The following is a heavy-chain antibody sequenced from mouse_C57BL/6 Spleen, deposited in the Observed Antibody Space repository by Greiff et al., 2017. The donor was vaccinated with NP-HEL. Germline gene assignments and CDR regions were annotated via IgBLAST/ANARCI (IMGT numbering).Heavy chain of an antibody. CDR1: GYTFTDYY. J-gene: IGHJ4*01. D-gene: IGHD2-4*01. CDR3: ARRGADDYDSVYYDMDY. V-gene: IGHV1-19*01. CDR2: INPYNGGT. Sequence: VQLQQSGPVLVKPGASVKMSCKASGYTFTDYYMNWVKQSHGKSLEWIGVINPYNGGTSYNQKFKGKATLTVDKSSSTAYMELNSLTSEDSAVYYCARRGADDYDSVYYDMDYWGKGTSVTVAS.